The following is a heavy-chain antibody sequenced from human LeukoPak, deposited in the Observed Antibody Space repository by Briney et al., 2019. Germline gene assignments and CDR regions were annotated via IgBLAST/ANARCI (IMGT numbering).Heavy chain of an antibody. CDR1: GGSFSGYY. CDR3: ARAHGYCSSTSCPPPLGLDY. Sequence: PSETLSLTCAVYGGSFSGYYWSWIRQPPGKGLEWIGEINHSGSTNYNPSLKSRVTISVDTSKNQFSLKLSSVTAADTAVYYCARAHGYCSSTSCPPPLGLDYWGQGTLVTVSS. CDR2: INHSGST. J-gene: IGHJ4*02. V-gene: IGHV4-34*01. D-gene: IGHD2-2*03.